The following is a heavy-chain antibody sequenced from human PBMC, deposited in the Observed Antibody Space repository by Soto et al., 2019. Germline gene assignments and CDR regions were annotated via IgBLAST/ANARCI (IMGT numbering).Heavy chain of an antibody. D-gene: IGHD3-16*01. J-gene: IGHJ6*02. CDR1: GFIFDNYA. V-gene: IGHV3-9*01. Sequence: GGSLRLSCAGSGFIFDNYAMEWVRQAPGKGLEWVAGISWNGVYIGYADSVKGRFTISRDNAKNSLYLQMNSLRPEDTALYYCGKDMEGDFTYGVDVWGQGTTVTVSS. CDR2: ISWNGVYI. CDR3: GKDMEGDFTYGVDV.